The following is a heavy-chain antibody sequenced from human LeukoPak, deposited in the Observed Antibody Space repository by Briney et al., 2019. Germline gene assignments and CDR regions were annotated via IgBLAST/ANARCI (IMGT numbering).Heavy chain of an antibody. D-gene: IGHD4-11*01. Sequence: ASVTVSCKASGYTFTSYGIRWVRQAPGQGLEWMGWISAYNGNTNYAQKLQGRVTMTTDTSTSTAYMELSRLRSDDTAVYYCARDSYSNPPTWGQGTLVTVSS. V-gene: IGHV1-18*01. CDR2: ISAYNGNT. J-gene: IGHJ4*02. CDR1: GYTFTSYG. CDR3: ARDSYSNPPT.